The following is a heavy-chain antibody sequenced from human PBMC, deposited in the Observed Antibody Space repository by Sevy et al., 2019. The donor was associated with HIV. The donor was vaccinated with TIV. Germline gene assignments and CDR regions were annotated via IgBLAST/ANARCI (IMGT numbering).Heavy chain of an antibody. Sequence: ASVKVSCKASGGTFSSYAISWVRQAPGQGLEWMGGIIPIFGTANYAQKFQGRVTITADESTSTAYMGLSSLRSEDTAVYYCARPNRYSSGWYDLDYWGQGTLVTVSS. CDR2: IIPIFGTA. CDR3: ARPNRYSSGWYDLDY. J-gene: IGHJ4*02. V-gene: IGHV1-69*13. D-gene: IGHD6-19*01. CDR1: GGTFSSYA.